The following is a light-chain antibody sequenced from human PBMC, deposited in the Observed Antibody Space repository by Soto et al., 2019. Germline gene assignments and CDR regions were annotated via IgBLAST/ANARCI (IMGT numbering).Light chain of an antibody. CDR1: QGVGND. Sequence: DIQMTQSPSSLSASVGDRVTITCRASQGVGNDLNWYREKPGKAPKRLIYSASSLQSGVPSRFSGSGSGTEFTLTISSLQPEDIATYYCLQHNTYPWTFGQGTKVEIK. CDR3: LQHNTYPWT. J-gene: IGKJ1*01. V-gene: IGKV1-17*01. CDR2: SAS.